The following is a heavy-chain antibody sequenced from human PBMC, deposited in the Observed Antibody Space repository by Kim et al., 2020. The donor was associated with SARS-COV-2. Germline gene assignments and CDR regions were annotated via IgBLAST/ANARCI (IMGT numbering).Heavy chain of an antibody. CDR1: GFSFGSYV. CDR3: AKIRYRYGDSPPGA. D-gene: IGHD4-17*01. CDR2: IIAMDQSP. Sequence: GGSLRLSCAASGFSFGSYVMSGFPQSPVQGLEWVPPIIAMDQSPYHPNSVKGRFTISRDNSKNILYLQMNSLRVEDTAIYYCAKIRYRYGDSPPGAWGQGTLVAVSS. J-gene: IGHJ5*02. V-gene: IGHV3-23*01.